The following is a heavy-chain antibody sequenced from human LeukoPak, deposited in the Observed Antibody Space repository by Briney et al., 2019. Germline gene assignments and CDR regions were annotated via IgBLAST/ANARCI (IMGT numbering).Heavy chain of an antibody. D-gene: IGHD2-2*02. J-gene: IGHJ3*02. V-gene: IGHV4-59*01. CDR1: GGSISSYY. CDR3: ARGFVVVPAAIPNAFDI. CDR2: IYYSGST. Sequence: SETLSLTCTVSGGSISSYYWSWIRQPPGKGLEWIGYIYYSGSTNYNPSLKSRVTISVDTSKNQFSLKLSSVTAADTAVYYCARGFVVVPAAIPNAFDIWGQGTMVTVSS.